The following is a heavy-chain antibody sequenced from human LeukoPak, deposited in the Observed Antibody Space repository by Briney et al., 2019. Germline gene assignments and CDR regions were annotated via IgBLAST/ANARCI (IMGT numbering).Heavy chain of an antibody. CDR2: IYTSGST. Sequence: SETLSLTCTVSGGSISSYYWSWIRPPAGKGMEWIGRIYTSGSTNYNPSLKSRVTMSVDTSKNQFSLKLRSVTAADTAAYYCARDVDYYGSGSYAWRGYFDYWGQGTLVTVSS. D-gene: IGHD3-10*01. J-gene: IGHJ4*02. CDR1: GGSISSYY. CDR3: ARDVDYYGSGSYAWRGYFDY. V-gene: IGHV4-4*07.